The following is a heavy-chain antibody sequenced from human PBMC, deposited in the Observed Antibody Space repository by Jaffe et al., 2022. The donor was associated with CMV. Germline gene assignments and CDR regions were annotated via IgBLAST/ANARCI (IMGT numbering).Heavy chain of an antibody. D-gene: IGHD3-22*01. J-gene: IGHJ6*04. CDR2: ISSNGGST. Sequence: EVQLVESGGGLVQPGGSLRLSCSASGFTFSSYAMHWVRQAPGKGLEYVSAISSNGGSTYYADSVKGRFTISRDNSKNTLYLQMSSLRAEDTAVYYCVKDWVFWDSSGYYPVPMDVWGKGTTVTVSS. CDR1: GFTFSSYA. CDR3: VKDWVFWDSSGYYPVPMDV. V-gene: IGHV3-64D*06.